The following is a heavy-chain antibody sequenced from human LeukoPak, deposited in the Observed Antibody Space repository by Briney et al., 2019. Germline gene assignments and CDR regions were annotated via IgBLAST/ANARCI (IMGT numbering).Heavy chain of an antibody. CDR1: GFTFSSHS. J-gene: IGHJ4*02. Sequence: PGGSLRLSCAASGFTFSSHSMNWVRQAPGKGLEWVSYISSSSSTIYYADSVKGRFTISRDNAKNTLYLQMNSLRAEDTAVYFCAGRHCSGGGCYFAGADPFDYWGQGTLVTVSS. CDR2: ISSSSSTI. D-gene: IGHD2-15*01. CDR3: AGRHCSGGGCYFAGADPFDY. V-gene: IGHV3-48*01.